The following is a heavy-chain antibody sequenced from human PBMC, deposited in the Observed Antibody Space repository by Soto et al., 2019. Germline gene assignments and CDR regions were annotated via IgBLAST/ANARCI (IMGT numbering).Heavy chain of an antibody. V-gene: IGHV3-7*04. CDR3: ARVPSTRDIWSYGVGGKYYYYYMDV. J-gene: IGHJ6*03. D-gene: IGHD1-7*01. Sequence: EVQLVESGGGLVQPGGSLRLSCAASGFSFSHYCMSWVRQAPGKGLEWVANIKQEGSEKYDVDSVKGRFTISRDNAKNSMFLQMDSLRDEDTAVYYCARVPSTRDIWSYGVGGKYYYYYMDVWGKGTTVTVSS. CDR1: GFSFSHYC. CDR2: IKQEGSEK.